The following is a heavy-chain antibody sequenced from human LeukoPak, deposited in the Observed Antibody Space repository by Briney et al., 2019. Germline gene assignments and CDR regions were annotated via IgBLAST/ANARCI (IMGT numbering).Heavy chain of an antibody. J-gene: IGHJ4*02. V-gene: IGHV1-3*01. D-gene: IGHD1-26*01. CDR1: GYTFTSYA. CDR3: ARDRWWEPTDFSFDY. CDR2: INAGNGNT. Sequence: ASVKVSCKASGYTFTSYAMHWVRQAPGQRLEWMGWINAGNGNTKYSQKFQGRVTITRDTSASTAYMELSSLRSEDTAVYYRARDRWWEPTDFSFDYWGQGTLVTVSS.